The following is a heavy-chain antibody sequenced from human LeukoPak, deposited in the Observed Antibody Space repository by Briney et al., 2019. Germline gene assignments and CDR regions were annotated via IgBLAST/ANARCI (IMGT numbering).Heavy chain of an antibody. CDR3: VREDTPATANY. D-gene: IGHD2-21*02. V-gene: IGHV3-23*01. CDR1: GFNFANHA. CDR2: ISGGGDIT. J-gene: IGHJ4*02. Sequence: GSLRLSCAASGFNFANHAMSWVRQTPGKGLEWVSAISGGGDITYYADSVTGRFTISRDNSKDTLFLQMHSPRPGDTAVYYCVREDTPATANYWGQGTLVTISS.